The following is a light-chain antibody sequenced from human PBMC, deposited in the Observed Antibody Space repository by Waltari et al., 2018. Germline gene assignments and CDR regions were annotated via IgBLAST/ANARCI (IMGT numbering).Light chain of an antibody. CDR3: QQTYSTPYT. CDR2: AAS. V-gene: IGKV1-39*01. J-gene: IGKJ2*01. CDR1: KYISNY. Sequence: DIQMTQSPSSLSASVGDRVTITCRARKYISNYLNWYQKKPGKEPKVLIYAASRLQSGVPSTFSGSGSGTDFNLIISSLQPEDFATYYCQQTYSTPYTFGQGTKLEIK.